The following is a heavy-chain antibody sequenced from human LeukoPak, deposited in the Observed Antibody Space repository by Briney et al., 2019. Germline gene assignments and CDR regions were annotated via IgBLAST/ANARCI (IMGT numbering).Heavy chain of an antibody. Sequence: QPGGSLRLSCAASGFTFSSYEMNWVRQAPGKGLEWVSYISSSGSSINCADSVKGRFTISRDNAKNSLYLQMNSLRAEDTAVYYCARGYQLLYYWGQGTLVTVSS. D-gene: IGHD2-2*01. CDR1: GFTFSSYE. CDR2: ISSSGSSI. CDR3: ARGYQLLYY. J-gene: IGHJ4*02. V-gene: IGHV3-48*03.